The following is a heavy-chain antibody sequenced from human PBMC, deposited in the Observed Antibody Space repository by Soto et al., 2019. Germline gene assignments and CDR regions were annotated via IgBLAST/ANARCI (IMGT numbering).Heavy chain of an antibody. D-gene: IGHD2-21*02. CDR3: ARVEAYCRGDCDAFDI. J-gene: IGHJ3*02. V-gene: IGHV1-69*01. Sequence: QVQLVQSGAEVKKPGSSVKVSCKASGGTFSSYAISWVRQAPGQGLEWMGGIIPIFGTANYAQKFQGRVTITADEYTTTAYMELSSLRSEDTAVYYCARVEAYCRGDCDAFDIWGQGTMVTVSS. CDR1: GGTFSSYA. CDR2: IIPIFGTA.